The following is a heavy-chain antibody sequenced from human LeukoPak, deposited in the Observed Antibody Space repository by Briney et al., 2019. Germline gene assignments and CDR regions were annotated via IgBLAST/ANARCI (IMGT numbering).Heavy chain of an antibody. CDR1: GGSISSSSYY. D-gene: IGHD2-15*01. CDR3: ARGVAATS. V-gene: IGHV4-39*07. J-gene: IGHJ5*02. CDR2: IYYSGST. Sequence: SETLSLTCTVSGGSISSSSYYWGWIRQPPGKGLEWIGSIYYSGSTYYNPSLKSRVTISVDTSKNQFSLKLSSVTAADTAVYYCARGVAATSWGQGTLVTVSS.